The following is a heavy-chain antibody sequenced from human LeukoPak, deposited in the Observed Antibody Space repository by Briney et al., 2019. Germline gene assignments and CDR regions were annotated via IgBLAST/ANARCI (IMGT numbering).Heavy chain of an antibody. J-gene: IGHJ1*01. CDR3: AREGLWFGESEH. CDR2: IYSGGST. D-gene: IGHD3-10*01. Sequence: PGGSLRLSCAASGFTANSSYINWVRQAPGKGLEWVSVIYSGGSTYYADSVKGRFTISRDNSKNTLYLQMNSLRAEDTAVYYCAREGLWFGESEHWGQGTLVTVSS. CDR1: GFTANSSY. V-gene: IGHV3-53*01.